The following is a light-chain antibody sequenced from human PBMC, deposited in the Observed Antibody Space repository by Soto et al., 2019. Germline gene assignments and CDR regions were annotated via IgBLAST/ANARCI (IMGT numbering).Light chain of an antibody. CDR2: DIF. V-gene: IGKV1-12*01. CDR1: QGLGRW. J-gene: IGKJ4*01. Sequence: DTRLTQSPSSVSSSVGDRVTITCRASQGLGRWLAWYQQKPGKAPKLLIYDIFNLHSGVPSRFSGSGSGTDFSLTINSLQPEDFATYYCQQGQSFPLTFGGGTKVEIK. CDR3: QQGQSFPLT.